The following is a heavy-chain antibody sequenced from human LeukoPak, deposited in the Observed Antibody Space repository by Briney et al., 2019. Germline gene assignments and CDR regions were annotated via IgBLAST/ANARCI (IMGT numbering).Heavy chain of an antibody. CDR3: ARSDPNFVDTAMVNGMDV. J-gene: IGHJ6*02. D-gene: IGHD5-18*01. Sequence: GSSVKVSCKASGGTFSSYAISWVRQTPGQGLEWMGRIIPILGIANYAQKFQGRVTITADKSTSTAYMELSSLRSEDTAVYYCARSDPNFVDTAMVNGMDVWGQGTTVTASS. CDR1: GGTFSSYA. V-gene: IGHV1-69*04. CDR2: IIPILGIA.